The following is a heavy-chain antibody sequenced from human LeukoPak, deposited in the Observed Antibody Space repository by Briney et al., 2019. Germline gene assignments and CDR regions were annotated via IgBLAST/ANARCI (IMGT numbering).Heavy chain of an antibody. CDR2: INPNSGGT. Sequence: GASVKVSCKASGYTFTAYYMHWVRQAPGEGLEWMGWINPNSGGTRYAQKYKGRGTMTSDTSISTAYMELNRLRSDDTAMYYCVRDDHNINADYWGQGTLVTVS. J-gene: IGHJ4*02. CDR1: GYTFTAYY. V-gene: IGHV1-2*02. D-gene: IGHD1-1*01. CDR3: VRDDHNINADY.